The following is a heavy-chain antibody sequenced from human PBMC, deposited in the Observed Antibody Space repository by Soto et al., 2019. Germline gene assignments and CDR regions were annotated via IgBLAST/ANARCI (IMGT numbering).Heavy chain of an antibody. V-gene: IGHV2-5*01. Sequence: QITLKESGPTLVKPTQTLTLTCTFSGFSLSTSGVGVGWIRQPPGKALEWLALIYWNDDKRYSPSLKSRLTITMDTSKNQVVLTMTNMDPVDTATYYCAHSRRSKLEPYQSPVKADYWGQGTLVTVSS. D-gene: IGHD1-1*01. CDR1: GFSLSTSGVG. J-gene: IGHJ4*02. CDR2: IYWNDDK. CDR3: AHSRRSKLEPYQSPVKADY.